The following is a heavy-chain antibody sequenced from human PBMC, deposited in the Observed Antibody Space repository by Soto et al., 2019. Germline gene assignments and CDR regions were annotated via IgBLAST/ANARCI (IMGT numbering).Heavy chain of an antibody. D-gene: IGHD6-6*01. CDR1: GGSFSGYY. J-gene: IGHJ5*02. CDR3: ARGARSDIAAQNWFAP. Sequence: SETLSLTCAVYGGSFSGYYWSWIRQPPGKGMEWIGEINHSGSTNYNPSLKSRVTISVDTSKNQFSLKLSSVTAADTAVYYCARGARSDIAAQNWFAPWGQGTLVTVSA. V-gene: IGHV4-34*01. CDR2: INHSGST.